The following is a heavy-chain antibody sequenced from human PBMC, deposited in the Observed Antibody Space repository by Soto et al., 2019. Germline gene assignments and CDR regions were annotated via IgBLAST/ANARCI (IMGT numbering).Heavy chain of an antibody. CDR2: INPSDGST. Sequence: ASVKVSCKASGYTFTSYYMHWVRQAPGQGLEWMGIINPSDGSTSYAQKFQGRVTMTRDTSTSTVYMELSSLRSEDTAVYYCARALGHYYDSSGYYYWGQGTLVTVSS. D-gene: IGHD3-22*01. CDR1: GYTFTSYY. J-gene: IGHJ4*02. V-gene: IGHV1-46*01. CDR3: ARALGHYYDSSGYYY.